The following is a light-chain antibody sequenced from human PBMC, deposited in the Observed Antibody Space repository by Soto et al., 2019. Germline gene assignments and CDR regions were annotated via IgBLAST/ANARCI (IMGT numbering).Light chain of an antibody. J-gene: IGLJ1*01. CDR2: TDS. CDR1: SSNIGAGYD. V-gene: IGLV1-40*01. Sequence: QAVVTQAPSVSGAPGQRVTISCTGSSSNIGAGYDVNWYQQLPGTALKLLIFTDSSRPSGVPDRFSGSKSGTSASLAITGLQAEDEANYYCHSYDSSRGGADVFGTGTKLTVL. CDR3: HSYDSSRGGADV.